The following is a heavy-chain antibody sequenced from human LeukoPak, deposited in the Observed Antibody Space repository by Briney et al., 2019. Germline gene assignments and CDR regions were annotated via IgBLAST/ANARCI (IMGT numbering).Heavy chain of an antibody. CDR2: ISGSGGST. V-gene: IGHV3-23*01. J-gene: IGHJ4*02. D-gene: IGHD2-2*02. CDR3: AKGGHCSSTSCYSLDY. Sequence: GGSLRLSCAASGFTFSSYAMSWVRQAPGKGLEWVSAISGSGGSTYYADSVKGRFTISRDNSKNTLYLQMNSLRAEDTAVYYCAKGGHCSSTSCYSLDYWGQGTLVTVSS. CDR1: GFTFSSYA.